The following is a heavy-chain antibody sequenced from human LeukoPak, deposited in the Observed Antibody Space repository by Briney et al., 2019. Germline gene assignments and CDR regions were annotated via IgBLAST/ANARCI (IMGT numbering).Heavy chain of an antibody. J-gene: IGHJ5*02. D-gene: IGHD3-10*01. CDR1: GGSFSGYY. CDR2: INHSGGT. CDR3: ARESNYYGSGTGWFDP. Sequence: SETLSLTCAVYGGSFSGYYWSWIRQPPGKGLEWIGEINHSGGTNYNPSLKSRVTISVDTSKNQLSLKLSSVTAADTAVYYCARESNYYGSGTGWFDPWGQGTLVTVSS. V-gene: IGHV4-34*01.